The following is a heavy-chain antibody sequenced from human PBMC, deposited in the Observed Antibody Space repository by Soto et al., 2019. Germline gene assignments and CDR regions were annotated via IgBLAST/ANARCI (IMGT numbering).Heavy chain of an antibody. CDR3: ARVNPNYYDSSGYYFFQYLLPMTFDY. CDR1: GGSVSSGSYY. J-gene: IGHJ4*02. V-gene: IGHV4-61*01. CDR2: IYYSGST. D-gene: IGHD3-22*01. Sequence: SETLSLTCTVSGGSVSSGSYYWSWIRQPPGKGLEWIGYIYYSGSTNYNPSLKSRVTISVDTSKNQFSLKLSSVTAADTAVYYCARVNPNYYDSSGYYFFQYLLPMTFDYWGQGTLVTVSS.